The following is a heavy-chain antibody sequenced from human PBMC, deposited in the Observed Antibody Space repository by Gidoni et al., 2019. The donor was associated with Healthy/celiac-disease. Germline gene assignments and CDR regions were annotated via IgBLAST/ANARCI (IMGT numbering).Heavy chain of an antibody. Sequence: QVQLQASGPGLVKPSETLSLTCTVSGGSVSSGSYYWSWIRQPPGKGLEWIGYIYYSGSTNYNPSLKSRVTISVDTSKNQFSLKLSSVTAADTAVYYCARDYYDSSGYYYDYWGQGTLVTVSS. CDR3: ARDYYDSSGYYYDY. CDR1: GGSVSSGSYY. CDR2: IYYSGST. D-gene: IGHD3-22*01. V-gene: IGHV4-61*01. J-gene: IGHJ4*02.